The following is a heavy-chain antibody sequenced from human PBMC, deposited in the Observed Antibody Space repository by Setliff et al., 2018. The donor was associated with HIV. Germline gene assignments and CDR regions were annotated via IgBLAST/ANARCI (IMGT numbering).Heavy chain of an antibody. CDR1: GDSIITSAYY. J-gene: IGHJ6*03. CDR2: IFYSGST. V-gene: IGHV4-39*01. CDR3: AGLGNTWTYYYFYMDV. Sequence: PSETLSLTCTVSGDSIITSAYYWGWIRQPPGRGLEWIGSIFYSGSTYYNSSLKSRVTIAADTSTNQVSLKLTSVTAADTAVYYCAGLGNTWTYYYFYMDVWGKGTTVTVSS. D-gene: IGHD3-16*01.